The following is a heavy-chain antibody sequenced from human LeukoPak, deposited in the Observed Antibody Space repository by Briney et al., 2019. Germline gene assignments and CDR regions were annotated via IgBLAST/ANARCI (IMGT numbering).Heavy chain of an antibody. J-gene: IGHJ4*02. CDR3: AKRGVVIRVILVGFHKEAYYFDS. CDR1: GFTFSSYW. D-gene: IGHD3-22*01. Sequence: GGSLRLSCAASGFTFSSYWMSWVRQAPGKGLEWVAGISGSGGGTNYADSVKGRFTISRDNPKNTLYLQMNSLGAEDTAVYFCAKRGVVIRVILVGFHKEAYYFDSWGQGALVTVSS. CDR2: ISGSGGGT. V-gene: IGHV3-23*01.